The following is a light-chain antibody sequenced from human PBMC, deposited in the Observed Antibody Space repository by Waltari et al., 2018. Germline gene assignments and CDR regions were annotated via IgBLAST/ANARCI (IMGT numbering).Light chain of an antibody. CDR3: SSYTSDYTLI. CDR1: SSAIGGYDY. V-gene: IGLV2-14*03. Sequence: QPALTQPASVTGSPGQSITSSCTGTSSAIGGYDYVSWYQQYPGIAPKLIISDVSDRPSGVSYRFSGSKSGSTASLTISGLQPEDEADYYCSSYTSDYTLIYGGGTRLTVL. J-gene: IGLJ2*01. CDR2: DVS.